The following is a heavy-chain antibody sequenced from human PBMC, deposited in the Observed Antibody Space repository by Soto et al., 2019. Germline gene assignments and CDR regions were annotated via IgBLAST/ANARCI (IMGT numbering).Heavy chain of an antibody. CDR1: GASFSNTY. J-gene: IGHJ4*02. V-gene: IGHV4-59*01. D-gene: IGHD3-10*01. Sequence: QVHLQESGPGLVKPSETLSLTCTVSGASFSNTYWSWIRQPPGKGLEWVGNIYYNGNTNYNPSLRGRVPISVDTSTNQFSLNLRSVTAADTAVYYCARGKLGGDCWGQGTLVTVSS. CDR2: IYYNGNT. CDR3: ARGKLGGDC.